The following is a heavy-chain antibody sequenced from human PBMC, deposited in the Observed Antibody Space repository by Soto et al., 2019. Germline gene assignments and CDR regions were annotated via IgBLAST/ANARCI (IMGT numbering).Heavy chain of an antibody. CDR3: ADMGAPGYYYYGMDG. V-gene: IGHV1-58*01. Sequence: ASVKVSCKASGFTFTSSAVQWVRQARGQRLEWIGWIVVGSGNTNYAQKFQERVTITRDMSTSTAYMELSSLRSEDTAVYYCADMGAPGYYYYGMDGWGQGTTVTVSS. CDR2: IVVGSGNT. D-gene: IGHD1-26*01. J-gene: IGHJ6*02. CDR1: GFTFTSSA.